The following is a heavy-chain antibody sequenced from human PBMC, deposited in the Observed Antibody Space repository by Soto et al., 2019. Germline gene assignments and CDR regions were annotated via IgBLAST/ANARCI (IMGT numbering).Heavy chain of an antibody. Sequence: GGSLRLSCAASGFPFSSTDMTWVRQAPGKGLDWVSTIDGSGGTTYYADSVKGRFTISRVNSMNTAYLQMNSLRADDTALYYCAKNSGWFNTWGQGALVTVSS. CDR1: GFPFSSTD. J-gene: IGHJ5*02. CDR2: IDGSGGTT. CDR3: AKNSGWFNT. D-gene: IGHD3-10*01. V-gene: IGHV3-23*01.